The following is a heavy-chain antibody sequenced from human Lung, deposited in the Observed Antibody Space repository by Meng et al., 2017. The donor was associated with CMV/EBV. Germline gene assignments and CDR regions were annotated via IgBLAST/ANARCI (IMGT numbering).Heavy chain of an antibody. J-gene: IGHJ4*02. V-gene: IGHV3-74*01. Sequence: GESXMIPCAASGFTFSSYWMHWVRQAPGKGLVWVSRINGDGSSTSYADSVKGRFTISRDNGKNTLSLQMHSLRAEDTAVYYCARDVVEGSVWLGYWGQGTLVTVSS. CDR1: GFTFSSYW. CDR3: ARDVVEGSVWLGY. CDR2: INGDGSST. D-gene: IGHD2-15*01.